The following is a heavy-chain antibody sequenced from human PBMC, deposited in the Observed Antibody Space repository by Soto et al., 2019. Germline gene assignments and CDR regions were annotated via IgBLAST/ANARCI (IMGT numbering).Heavy chain of an antibody. J-gene: IGHJ6*03. CDR2: ISGSGGST. D-gene: IGHD2-2*01. CDR1: GFTFSSYA. Sequence: GGSLRLSCAASGFTFSSYAMSWVRQAPGKGLEWVSAISGSGGSTYYADSVKGRFTISRDNSKNTRYLKMNSLRAEDTAVYYCAKDPVDCSSTSCYPWDYYYYYMDVWGKGTTVTVSS. V-gene: IGHV3-23*01. CDR3: AKDPVDCSSTSCYPWDYYYYYMDV.